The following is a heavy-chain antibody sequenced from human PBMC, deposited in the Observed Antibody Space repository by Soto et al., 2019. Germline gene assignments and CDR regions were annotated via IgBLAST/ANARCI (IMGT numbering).Heavy chain of an antibody. J-gene: IGHJ4*02. D-gene: IGHD6-19*01. V-gene: IGHV3-23*01. Sequence: GGSLRLSCAASGFTFSSYAMSWVRQAPGKGLEWVSAISGSGGSTYYVDSVKGRFTISRDNSKNTLYLQMNGLRAEDTAVYYWAKDRYSSGWYGFDYWGQGTLVTVSS. CDR3: AKDRYSSGWYGFDY. CDR1: GFTFSSYA. CDR2: ISGSGGST.